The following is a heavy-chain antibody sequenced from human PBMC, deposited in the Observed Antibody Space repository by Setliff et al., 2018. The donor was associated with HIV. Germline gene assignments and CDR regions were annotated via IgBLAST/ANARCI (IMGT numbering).Heavy chain of an antibody. V-gene: IGHV1-2*02. D-gene: IGHD6-19*01. CDR3: ARGIQWSSAWYGY. J-gene: IGHJ4*02. CDR1: GYSFTDYP. Sequence: AASVKVSCKASGYSFTDYPLHWVRQVPGHGLEWMGWINPNSGGTNYAQRFQGRVTMTRDTSISTAYMELSRLRSDDTAVYFCARGIQWSSAWYGYWGQGTLVTVSS. CDR2: INPNSGGT.